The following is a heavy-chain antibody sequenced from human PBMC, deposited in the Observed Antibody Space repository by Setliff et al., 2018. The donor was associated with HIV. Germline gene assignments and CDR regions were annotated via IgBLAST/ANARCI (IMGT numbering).Heavy chain of an antibody. V-gene: IGHV3-23*01. CDR1: GFIFSNYW. Sequence: GGSLRLSCAASGFIFSNYWMSWVRQAPGKGLEWVSVISGSGSGTFYADSVKGRFTISRDNSKNTLYLQMNRLRVDDTAVYYCAKDGISGGSYPPYYFDYWGHGTLVTVSS. CDR3: AKDGISGGSYPPYYFDY. CDR2: ISGSGSGT. D-gene: IGHD2-15*01. J-gene: IGHJ4*03.